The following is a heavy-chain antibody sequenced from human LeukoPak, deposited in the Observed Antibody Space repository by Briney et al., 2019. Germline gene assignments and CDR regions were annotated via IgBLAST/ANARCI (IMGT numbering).Heavy chain of an antibody. J-gene: IGHJ4*02. D-gene: IGHD1-26*01. Sequence: PGGSLRLSCAASGFTFSTYSMNWVRQAPGKGLEWVSYISSSSGTIYYADSVKGRFTISRDNAKNSLYLQMNSLRAEDTAVYYCAREWELLDYWGQGTLVTVSS. CDR3: AREWELLDY. V-gene: IGHV3-48*01. CDR1: GFTFSTYS. CDR2: ISSSSGTI.